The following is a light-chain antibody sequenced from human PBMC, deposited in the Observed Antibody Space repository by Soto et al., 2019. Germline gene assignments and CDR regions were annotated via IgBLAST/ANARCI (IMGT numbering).Light chain of an antibody. CDR2: DAS. CDR3: QQRSNWPPT. Sequence: EIVLTQSPGTLSLSPGERATLSCRASQSISDKLAWYHQKPGQAPRLLIYDASKRATGIPARFSGSGSGTDFTLTISSLEPEDFAVYYCQQRSNWPPTFGQGTKVEIK. V-gene: IGKV3-11*01. J-gene: IGKJ1*01. CDR1: QSISDK.